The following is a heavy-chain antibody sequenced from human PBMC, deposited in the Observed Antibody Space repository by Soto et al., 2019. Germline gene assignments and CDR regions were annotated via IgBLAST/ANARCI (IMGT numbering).Heavy chain of an antibody. V-gene: IGHV3-33*01. Sequence: GGSLRLSCAASGFTFSTYRMYWVRQAPGKGLEWVAVIWYDENNKYYEDSVKGRFTISRDNSKNTLYLQMNSLRAEDTAVYYCAIDLLLNIHYYGMDFWGQGTTVTVSS. CDR1: GFTFSTYR. J-gene: IGHJ6*02. D-gene: IGHD2-2*02. CDR2: IWYDENNK. CDR3: AIDLLLNIHYYGMDF.